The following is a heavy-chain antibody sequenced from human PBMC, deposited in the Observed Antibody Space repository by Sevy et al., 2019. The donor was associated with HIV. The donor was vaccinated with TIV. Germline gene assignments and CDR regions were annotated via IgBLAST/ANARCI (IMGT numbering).Heavy chain of an antibody. CDR2: TRNKADSYTT. J-gene: IGHJ4*02. CDR3: ATHAGIAAAGRVFDY. D-gene: IGHD6-13*01. CDR1: GFTFSDHY. Sequence: GGSLRLSCAASGFTFSDHYMEWVRQAPGKGLEWVGRTRNKADSYTTEYAAAVRGRFTISRDDSKNSLYLQMNSLKTEDTAVYYCATHAGIAAAGRVFDYWGQGTLVTVSS. V-gene: IGHV3-72*01.